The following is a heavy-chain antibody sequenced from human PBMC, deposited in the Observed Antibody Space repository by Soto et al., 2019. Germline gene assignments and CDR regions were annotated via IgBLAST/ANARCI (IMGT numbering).Heavy chain of an antibody. J-gene: IGHJ3*02. V-gene: IGHV4-38-2*02. CDR3: ARGSHIAVVTAAFDI. CDR2: VYHTGRT. CDR1: GYSINSGHY. D-gene: IGHD2-21*02. Sequence: NPSETLSLTCTVSGYSINSGHYWAWIRQPPGRGLEWIGSVYHTGRTYSDPSLKSRVTISVDTSKNQFSLKMTSVTAADTAIYFCARGSHIAVVTAAFDIWGQGTMVTVSS.